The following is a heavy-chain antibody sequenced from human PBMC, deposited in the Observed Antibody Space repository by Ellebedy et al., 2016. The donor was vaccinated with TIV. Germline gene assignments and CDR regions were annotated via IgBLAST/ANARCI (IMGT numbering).Heavy chain of an antibody. CDR1: GYTFNAYG. D-gene: IGHD4-17*01. J-gene: IGHJ4*02. Sequence: AASVKVSCKASGYTFNAYGVSWVRQAPGQGLEWMGWNRGYNGYTRYAQKFQGRLTVTTEPSTTTIYMEVRSLTSDDTAVYYCARDPLFTVTTPANYFDYWGQGTLVTVSS. CDR2: NRGYNGYT. V-gene: IGHV1-18*04. CDR3: ARDPLFTVTTPANYFDY.